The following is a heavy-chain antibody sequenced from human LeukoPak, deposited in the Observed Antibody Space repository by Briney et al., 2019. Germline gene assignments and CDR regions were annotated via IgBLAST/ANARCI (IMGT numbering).Heavy chain of an antibody. D-gene: IGHD3-9*01. J-gene: IGHJ4*02. V-gene: IGHV4-61*01. CDR2: IYYSGST. CDR3: AALVEGYDILTGYLGSVDY. CDR1: GDSFTSVTDY. Sequence: PSETLSLTCTVSGDSFTSVTDYWAWIRQPPGKGLEWIGYIYYSGSTNYNPSLKSRVTISVDTSKNQFSLKLSSVTAADTAVYYCAALVEGYDILTGYLGSVDYWGQGTLVTVSS.